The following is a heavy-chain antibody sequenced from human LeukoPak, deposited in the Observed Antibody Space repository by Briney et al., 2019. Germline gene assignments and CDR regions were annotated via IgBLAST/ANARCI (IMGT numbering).Heavy chain of an antibody. CDR3: ARVAWPHYFDY. CDR2: IKEDGSEK. V-gene: IGHV3-7*01. D-gene: IGHD2-21*01. J-gene: IGHJ4*02. Sequence: PGGSLRLYCAASGFSFRSCWMSWVRQAPGKGLEWVANIKEDGSEKYYVDSVKGRFTISRDNAENALYLQMNSLRAEDTAVYYCARVAWPHYFDYWGQGTLVTVSS. CDR1: GFSFRSCW.